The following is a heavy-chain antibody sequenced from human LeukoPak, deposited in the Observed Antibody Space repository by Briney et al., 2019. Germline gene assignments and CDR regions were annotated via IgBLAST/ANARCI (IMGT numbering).Heavy chain of an antibody. CDR3: ARDPGPYYDILTGYNWFDP. Sequence: ASVKVSCKASGGTFSSYAISWVRQAPGQGLEWMGWISAYNGNTNYAQKLQGRVTMTTDTSTSTAYMELRSLRSDDTAVYYCARDPGPYYDILTGYNWFDPWGQGTLVTVSS. D-gene: IGHD3-9*01. CDR1: GGTFSSYA. CDR2: ISAYNGNT. J-gene: IGHJ5*02. V-gene: IGHV1-18*01.